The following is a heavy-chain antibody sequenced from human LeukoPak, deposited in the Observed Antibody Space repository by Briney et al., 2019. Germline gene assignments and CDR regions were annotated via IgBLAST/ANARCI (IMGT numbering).Heavy chain of an antibody. J-gene: IGHJ3*02. Sequence: ASVKVSCKVSGYTLTELSMHWVRQAPGKGLEWMGGFDPEDGETIYAQKFQGRVTMTEDTSTDTAYMELSSLRSEDTAVYYCATDNKWEPGTRTGAFDIWGQGTMVTVSS. CDR2: FDPEDGET. D-gene: IGHD1-26*01. CDR3: ATDNKWEPGTRTGAFDI. CDR1: GYTLTELS. V-gene: IGHV1-24*01.